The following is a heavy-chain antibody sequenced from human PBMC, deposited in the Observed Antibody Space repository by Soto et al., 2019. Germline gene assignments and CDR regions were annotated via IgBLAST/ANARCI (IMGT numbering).Heavy chain of an antibody. Sequence: QVQLMESGGGLVQPGRSLRLSCAASGFTFSTYGMHWVRQAPGKGLEWVALISYDGSNRNSADSVKGRFTISRDNSKNTLYLQMNSLRVEDTAVYYCAKDEVRTPSLYAMDVWGQGTTVTVSS. CDR1: GFTFSTYG. J-gene: IGHJ6*02. CDR3: AKDEVRTPSLYAMDV. CDR2: ISYDGSNR. D-gene: IGHD3-10*01. V-gene: IGHV3-30*18.